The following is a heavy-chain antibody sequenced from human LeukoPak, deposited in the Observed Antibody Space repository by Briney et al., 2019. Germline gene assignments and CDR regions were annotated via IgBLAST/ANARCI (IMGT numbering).Heavy chain of an antibody. CDR3: AKERNDCSGGSCHYLDAFDI. V-gene: IGHV3-33*06. CDR2: IWYDGSNK. Sequence: SGGSLRLSCAASGFTFSSYGMHRVRQAPGKGLEWVAVIWYDGSNKYYADSVKGRFTISRDNSKNTLYLQMNSLRAEDTAVYYCAKERNDCSGGSCHYLDAFDIWGQGTMVTVSS. CDR1: GFTFSSYG. D-gene: IGHD2-15*01. J-gene: IGHJ3*02.